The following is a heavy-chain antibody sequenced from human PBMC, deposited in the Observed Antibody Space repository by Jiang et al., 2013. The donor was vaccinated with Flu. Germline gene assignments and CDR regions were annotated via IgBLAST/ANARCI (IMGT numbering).Heavy chain of an antibody. Sequence: LLKPSETLSLTCVVSGYSISSGYFWGWIRQPPGGRLEWIGEIYYRGGTTYNPSLKGRVTISIDMPKNQFSLKMKSVTAADTAVYYCARGRAKWG. CDR2: IYYRGGT. V-gene: IGHV4-38-2*01. CDR1: GYSISSGYF. J-gene: IGHJ1*01. CDR3: ARGRAK.